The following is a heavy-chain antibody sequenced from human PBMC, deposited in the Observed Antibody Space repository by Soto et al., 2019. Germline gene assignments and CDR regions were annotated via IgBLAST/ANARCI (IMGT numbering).Heavy chain of an antibody. CDR2: INANGADT. J-gene: IGHJ6*02. CDR1: GFTFSSYA. D-gene: IGHD3-10*01. Sequence: VQLVESGGALVQPGGSLRLSCSASGFTFSSYALFWVRQAPGKGLECVSGINANGADTYYADSVKGRFSVSRDKCKKTLYRQMSSLTTDDTSVYYCVKGACGEYYYGHRDVWGQGTTVAVCS. V-gene: IGHV3-64D*06. CDR3: VKGACGEYYYGHRDV.